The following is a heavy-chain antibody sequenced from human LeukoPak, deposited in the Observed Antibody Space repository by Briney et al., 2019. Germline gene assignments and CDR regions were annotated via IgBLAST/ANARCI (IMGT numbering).Heavy chain of an antibody. J-gene: IGHJ4*02. CDR1: GFAFSSYA. V-gene: IGHV3-23*01. D-gene: IGHD3-10*01. Sequence: GGTLRLSCAASGFAFSSYAMSWVRQAPGKGLEWVSAISGSGGSTYYTDSVKGRFTISRDNSENTLYLQMNSLRAEDTAVYYCASRAYGSGSWPYWGQGTLVTVSS. CDR2: ISGSGGST. CDR3: ASRAYGSGSWPY.